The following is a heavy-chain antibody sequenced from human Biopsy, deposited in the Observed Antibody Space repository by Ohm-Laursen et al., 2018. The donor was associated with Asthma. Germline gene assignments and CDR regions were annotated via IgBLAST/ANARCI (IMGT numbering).Heavy chain of an antibody. Sequence: SLRLSCAASGFVFSQCGMHWVRQGPGKGLEWVALVSSDGHNKYYEDSVKGRFTISRDNSRNRLYLQINRLTVKDSAVYFCARQSGQDYGDSSGFDIWGQGTKVAVPS. D-gene: IGHD3-22*01. V-gene: IGHV3-30*13. J-gene: IGHJ3*02. CDR2: VSSDGHNK. CDR1: GFVFSQCG. CDR3: ARQSGQDYGDSSGFDI.